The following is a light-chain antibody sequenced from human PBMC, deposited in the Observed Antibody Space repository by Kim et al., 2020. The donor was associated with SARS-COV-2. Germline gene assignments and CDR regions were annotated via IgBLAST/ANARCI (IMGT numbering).Light chain of an antibody. V-gene: IGLV3-19*01. CDR2: GKN. Sequence: SSELTQDPAVSVALGQTVRITCQGDSLRSYYATWYQQKPGQAPIVVIYGKNNRTSGIPDRFSGSSSGNTASLIITGTQAGDEADYYCNSRDSNDNVVFGGGTKLNVL. CDR1: SLRSYY. J-gene: IGLJ2*01. CDR3: NSRDSNDNVV.